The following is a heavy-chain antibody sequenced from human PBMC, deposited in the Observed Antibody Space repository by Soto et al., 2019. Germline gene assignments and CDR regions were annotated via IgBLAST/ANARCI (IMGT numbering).Heavy chain of an antibody. CDR3: ARGLMANGGDY. CDR1: GFTFSRYS. CDR2: ISGSGGST. J-gene: IGHJ4*02. Sequence: PVESLITSCAASGFTFSRYSMSWVGQAPGKGLEWVSAISGSGGSTYYADSVKGRFTISRDNSKNTLYLQMNSLRAKDTAVYYCARGLMANGGDYWGQGTMVTVSS. V-gene: IGHV3-23*01. D-gene: IGHD3-10*01.